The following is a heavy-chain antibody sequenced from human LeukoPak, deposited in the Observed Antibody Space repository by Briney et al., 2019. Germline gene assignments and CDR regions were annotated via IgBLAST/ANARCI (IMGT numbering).Heavy chain of an antibody. D-gene: IGHD6-13*01. CDR2: ISSSSSYI. V-gene: IGHV3-21*01. J-gene: IGHJ4*02. Sequence: PGGSLRLSCAASGFTFSSYSMNWVRQAPGKGLEWVSSISSSSSYIYYADSVKGRFTISRDNAKNSLYLQMNSLRAEDTAVYYCARGNSSWYSYLDYWGQGTLVTVSS. CDR3: ARGNSSWYSYLDY. CDR1: GFTFSSYS.